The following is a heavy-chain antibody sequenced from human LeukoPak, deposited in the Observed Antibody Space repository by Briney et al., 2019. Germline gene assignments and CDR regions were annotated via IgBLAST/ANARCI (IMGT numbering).Heavy chain of an antibody. CDR1: GGTFSSYA. D-gene: IGHD6-13*01. J-gene: IGHJ4*02. CDR3: ARGEDSSSWSALPFDY. CDR2: IIPIFGIA. Sequence: SVKVSCKASGGTFSSYAISWVRQAPGQGLEWMGGIIPIFGIANYAQKFQGRVTITTDESTSTAYMELSSLRSEDTAVYYCARGEDSSSWSALPFDYWGQGTLVTVSS. V-gene: IGHV1-69*05.